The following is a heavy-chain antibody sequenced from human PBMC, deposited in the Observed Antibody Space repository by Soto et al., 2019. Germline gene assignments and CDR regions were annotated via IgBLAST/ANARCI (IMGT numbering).Heavy chain of an antibody. CDR3: ARPAAATGSYYYGMDV. J-gene: IGHJ6*02. CDR1: GGTFSSYA. V-gene: IGHV1-69*06. D-gene: IGHD2-2*01. CDR2: IIPIFGTA. Sequence: QVQLVQSGAEVKKPGSSVKVSCTASGGTFSSYAISWVRQAPGQGLEWMGGIIPIFGTANYAQKFQGRVTITADKSTSTAYMELSSLRSEDTAVYYCARPAAATGSYYYGMDVWGQGTTVTVSS.